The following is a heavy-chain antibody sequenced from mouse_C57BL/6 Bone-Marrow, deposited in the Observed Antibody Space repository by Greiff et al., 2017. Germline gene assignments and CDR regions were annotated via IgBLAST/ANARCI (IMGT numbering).Heavy chain of an antibody. CDR2: ISYSGST. D-gene: IGHD1-1*01. CDR3: ARSITTVVATDWYFDV. CDR1: GYSITSGYD. Sequence: EVQGVESGPGMVKPSQSLSLTCTVTGYSITSGYDWHWIRHFPGNKLEWMGYISYSGSTNYNPSLKSRISITHDTSKNHFFLKLNSVTTEDTATYYCARSITTVVATDWYFDVWGTGTTVTVSS. J-gene: IGHJ1*03. V-gene: IGHV3-1*01.